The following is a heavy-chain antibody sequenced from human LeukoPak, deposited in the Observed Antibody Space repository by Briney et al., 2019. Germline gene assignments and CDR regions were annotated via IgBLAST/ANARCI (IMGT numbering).Heavy chain of an antibody. J-gene: IGHJ4*02. CDR1: GFTFSSYW. CDR3: ARGTIAAAGYYYFDY. V-gene: IGHV3-7*04. CDR2: IKQDGSEK. Sequence: GGSLRLSCAASGFTFSSYWMSWVRPAPGKGLEREANIKQDGSEKYYVDSVKGRFTISRDNAKNSLYLQMNSLRAEDTAVYYCARGTIAAAGYYYFDYWGQGTQVTVSS. D-gene: IGHD6-13*01.